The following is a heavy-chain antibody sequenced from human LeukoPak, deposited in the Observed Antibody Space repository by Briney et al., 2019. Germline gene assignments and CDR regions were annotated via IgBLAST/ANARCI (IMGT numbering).Heavy chain of an antibody. CDR1: GFTFSSYW. CDR3: ARVFVLLWFGELAYYFDY. J-gene: IGHJ4*02. CDR2: IKQDGSEK. Sequence: GGSLRLSCAASGFTFSSYWMSWVRQAPGKGLEWVADIKQDGSEKSYVDSVKCRFTISRDNAKNSLYLQMNRLRAEDTAVYYCARVFVLLWFGELAYYFDYWGQGTLVTVSS. D-gene: IGHD3-10*01. V-gene: IGHV3-7*01.